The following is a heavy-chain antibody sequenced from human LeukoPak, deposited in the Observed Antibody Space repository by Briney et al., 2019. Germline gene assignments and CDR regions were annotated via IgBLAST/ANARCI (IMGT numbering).Heavy chain of an antibody. CDR2: TSSSGSTI. CDR1: GFTFSSYE. J-gene: IGHJ6*04. Sequence: PGGSLRLSCAASGFTFSSYEMNWVRQAPGKGLEWVSYTSSSGSTIYYADSVKGRFTISRDNAKNSLYLQMNSLRAEDTAVYYCARAALDGSGSYYDYYYYGMDVWGKGTTVTVSS. CDR3: ARAALDGSGSYYDYYYYGMDV. D-gene: IGHD3-10*01. V-gene: IGHV3-48*03.